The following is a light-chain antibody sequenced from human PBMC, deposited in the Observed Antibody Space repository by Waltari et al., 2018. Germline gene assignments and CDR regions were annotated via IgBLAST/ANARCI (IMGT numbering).Light chain of an antibody. V-gene: IGLV3-10*01. Sequence: SYELTQPPSVSVSPGQTARITCSGDALPKNYAYWFQQKPGQSPVLIIYEDSKRPSGIPEIFSGSSSGTVATLTISGAQVEDEADYYCYAIDSSGNHGLFGGGTRLTVL. CDR2: EDS. J-gene: IGLJ2*01. CDR1: ALPKNY. CDR3: YAIDSSGNHGL.